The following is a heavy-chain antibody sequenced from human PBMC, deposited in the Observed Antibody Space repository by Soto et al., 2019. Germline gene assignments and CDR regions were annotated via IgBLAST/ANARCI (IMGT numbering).Heavy chain of an antibody. J-gene: IGHJ6*02. V-gene: IGHV3-15*07. D-gene: IGHD1-7*01. CDR2: IKSKTDGGTT. CDR1: GFTFSNAW. Sequence: PGGSLRLSCAASGFTFSNAWMNWVRQAPGKGLEWVGRIKSKTDGGTTDYAAPVKGRFTISRDDSKNTLYLQMNSLKTEDTAVYYCTTDPITGTTFGYYYSGMDVWGQGTTVTVSS. CDR3: TTDPITGTTFGYYYSGMDV.